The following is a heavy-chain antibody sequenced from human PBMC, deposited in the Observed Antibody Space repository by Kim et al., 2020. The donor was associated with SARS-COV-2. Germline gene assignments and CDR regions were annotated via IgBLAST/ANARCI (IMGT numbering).Heavy chain of an antibody. CDR2: INHDESDS. CDR1: GFTFSSYR. CDR3: ARDMGIEAAGTLYFDY. J-gene: IGHJ4*01. Sequence: GGSLRLSCTASGFTFSSYRMSWVRQAPGKGRGWESKINHDESDSHYVISAKGRLTIFRDNAKNSLFLQMNSLRAEDTTVYFCARDMGIEAAGTLYFDYW. D-gene: IGHD6-13*01. V-gene: IGHV3-7*01.